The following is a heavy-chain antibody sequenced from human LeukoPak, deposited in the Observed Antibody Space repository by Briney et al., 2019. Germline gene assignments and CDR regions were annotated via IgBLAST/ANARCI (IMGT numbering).Heavy chain of an antibody. J-gene: IGHJ4*02. Sequence: GGSLRLSCAASGFTFSSYAMSWVRQAPGKGLEWVSAISGSGGSNYYADSVKGRFTISRDTSKSTLYLQMNSLRAEDTAVYYCAKERESSGWYEGGFDYWGQGTLVTVSS. CDR1: GFTFSSYA. V-gene: IGHV3-23*01. D-gene: IGHD6-19*01. CDR3: AKERESSGWYEGGFDY. CDR2: ISGSGGSN.